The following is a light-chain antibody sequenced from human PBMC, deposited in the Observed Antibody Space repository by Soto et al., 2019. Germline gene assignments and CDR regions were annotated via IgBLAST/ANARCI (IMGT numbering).Light chain of an antibody. CDR1: QSVSTY. CDR3: QQRGNWPWT. CDR2: DVS. V-gene: IGKV3-11*01. J-gene: IGKJ1*01. Sequence: EIVLTQSPATLSLSPGERATLSCRASQSVSTYLAWYQQKPGQAPRLLIYDVSKRATGIPARFSGSGPGTDFTLTIGSLEPEDFAVYYCQQRGNWPWTFGQGTKVEIK.